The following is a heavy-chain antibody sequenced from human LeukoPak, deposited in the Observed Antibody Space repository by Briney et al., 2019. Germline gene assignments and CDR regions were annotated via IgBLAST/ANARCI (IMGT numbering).Heavy chain of an antibody. D-gene: IGHD3-10*01. CDR3: AKDQRSGY. CDR1: GFTLGTYS. Sequence: GGSLRLSCGASGFTLGTYSMNWVRQAPGKGLEWVSHISSSSSTIYYADSVKGRFTISRDNSKNTLYLQMNSLRAEDTAVYYCAKDQRSGYWGQGTLVTVSS. V-gene: IGHV3-48*01. J-gene: IGHJ4*02. CDR2: ISSSSSTI.